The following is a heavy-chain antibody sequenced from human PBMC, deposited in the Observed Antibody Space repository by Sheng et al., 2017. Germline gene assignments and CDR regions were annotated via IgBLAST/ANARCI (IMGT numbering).Heavy chain of an antibody. CDR2: INHSGST. Sequence: QVQLQQWGAGLLKPSETLSLTCAVYGGSFSGYYWSWIRQPPGKGLEWIWEINHSGSTNYNPSLKSRVTISVDTSKNQFSLKLSSVTAADTAVYYCARAEEYSSGWYRDYWGQGTLVTVSS. D-gene: IGHD6-19*01. CDR3: ARAEEYSSGWYRDY. CDR1: GGSFSGYY. J-gene: IGHJ4*02. V-gene: IGHV4-34*01.